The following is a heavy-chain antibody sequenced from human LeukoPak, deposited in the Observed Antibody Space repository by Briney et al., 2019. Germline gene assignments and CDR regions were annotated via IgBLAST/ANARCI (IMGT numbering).Heavy chain of an antibody. CDR2: ISSGGITI. CDR3: ARDALVAVAGRPLHHWFDP. J-gene: IGHJ5*02. D-gene: IGHD6-19*01. V-gene: IGHV3-11*01. CDR1: GFTFSDYY. Sequence: GGSLRLSCAASGFTFSDYYKRWIRQAPGKGVEGVSYISSGGITIYYADSVKGRFTISTDNAKNSLYLQMNSLRAEDTAVYYCARDALVAVAGRPLHHWFDPWGQGTLVTVSS.